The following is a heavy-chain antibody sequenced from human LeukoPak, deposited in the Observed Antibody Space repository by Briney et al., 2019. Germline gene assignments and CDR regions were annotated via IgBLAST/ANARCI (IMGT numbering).Heavy chain of an antibody. CDR3: ARDGDYGIVVGNWFDP. CDR2: IYYSGST. J-gene: IGHJ5*02. CDR1: GGSISSSSYY. Sequence: SEALSLTCTVSGGSISSSSYYWGWIRQPPGKGLEWIGSIYYSGSTYYNPSLKSQVTISVDTSKNQFSLKLSSVTAADTAVYYCARDGDYGIVVGNWFDPWGQGTLVTVSS. V-gene: IGHV4-39*07. D-gene: IGHD2-2*01.